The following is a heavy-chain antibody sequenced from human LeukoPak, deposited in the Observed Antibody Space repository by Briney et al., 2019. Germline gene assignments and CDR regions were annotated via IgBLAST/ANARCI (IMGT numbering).Heavy chain of an antibody. D-gene: IGHD5-18*01. V-gene: IGHV4-61*05. CDR3: ARGGGYSYGYKGSVAFDI. J-gene: IGHJ3*02. CDR1: GGSISSSSYY. Sequence: SETLSLTCTVSGGSISSSSYYWGCIRQPPGKGLECIGYIYYSGSTNYNPSLKSRVTISVDTSKNQFSLKLSSVTAADTAVYYCARGGGYSYGYKGSVAFDIWGQGTMVTVSS. CDR2: IYYSGST.